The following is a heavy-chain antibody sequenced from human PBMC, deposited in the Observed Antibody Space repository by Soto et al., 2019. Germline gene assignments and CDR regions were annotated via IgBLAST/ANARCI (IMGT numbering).Heavy chain of an antibody. Sequence: QVQVVESGGGVVQPGRSLRLSCAASGFTFSSYAMHWVRQAPGKGLEWVAAISDDGINDYYADSVEGRFTISRDNSDNTLDLQVDSLRDEDTAVYYCARGSAGHYNSGTLLDWGQGALVTVSS. J-gene: IGHJ4*02. D-gene: IGHD3-10*01. CDR1: GFTFSSYA. CDR2: ISDDGIND. CDR3: ARGSAGHYNSGTLLD. V-gene: IGHV3-30-3*01.